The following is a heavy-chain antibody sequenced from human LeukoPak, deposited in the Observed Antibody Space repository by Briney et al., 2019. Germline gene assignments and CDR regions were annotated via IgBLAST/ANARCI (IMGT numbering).Heavy chain of an antibody. D-gene: IGHD2-15*01. J-gene: IGHJ5*02. Sequence: ASVKVSCKASGYTFTGYYVLWVRQAPGQGLEWMGWINPNRGDTNYAQKFQGRVTMTRDTSISTAYMELSGLKSDDTAAYYCARWVGYSNWFDPWGQGTLVTVSS. CDR3: ARWVGYSNWFDP. CDR2: INPNRGDT. V-gene: IGHV1-2*02. CDR1: GYTFTGYY.